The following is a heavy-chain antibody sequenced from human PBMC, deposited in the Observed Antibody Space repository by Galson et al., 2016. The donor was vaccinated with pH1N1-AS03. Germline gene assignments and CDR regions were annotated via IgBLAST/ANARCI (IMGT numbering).Heavy chain of an antibody. CDR3: ARSFLGETDD. CDR1: GYTFTTYD. J-gene: IGHJ4*02. CDR2: MTPNNGNT. Sequence: SVKVSCKASGYTFTTYDINWVRQAAGQGLEWMGWMTPNNGNTGYAQRFQGRVTTTRNTSISTAYMKLSGLQSEDTAVYYCARSFLGETDDWGQGTLVIVSS. D-gene: IGHD3-16*01. V-gene: IGHV1-8*01.